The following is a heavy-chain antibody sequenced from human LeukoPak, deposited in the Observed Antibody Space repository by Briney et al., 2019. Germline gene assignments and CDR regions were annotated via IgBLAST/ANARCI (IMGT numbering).Heavy chain of an antibody. Sequence: GGSLRLSCAASGLTVSDKYMGWVRQAPGKGLEWVSIIYSGGATQYIDSVKGRFTISRDTSKNTLYLQMNRLRPDDTAVYYCARDQTTVTSWHAFDLWGLGTMVTVSS. J-gene: IGHJ3*01. CDR1: GLTVSDKY. D-gene: IGHD4-17*01. CDR2: IYSGGAT. V-gene: IGHV3-66*02. CDR3: ARDQTTVTSWHAFDL.